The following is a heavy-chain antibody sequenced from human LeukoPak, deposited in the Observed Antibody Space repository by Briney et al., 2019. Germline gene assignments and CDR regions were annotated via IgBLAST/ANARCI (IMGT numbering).Heavy chain of an antibody. D-gene: IGHD3-10*01. CDR2: ISWDGGST. CDR3: AKSMVSGSSHWYFDL. J-gene: IGHJ2*01. Sequence: GGSLRLSCAASGFTFDDYTMHWVRQAPGKGLEWDSLISWDGGSTYYADSVKGRFTISRDNSKNSLYLQMNSLRTEDTALYYCAKSMVSGSSHWYFDLWGRGTLVTVSS. CDR1: GFTFDDYT. V-gene: IGHV3-43*01.